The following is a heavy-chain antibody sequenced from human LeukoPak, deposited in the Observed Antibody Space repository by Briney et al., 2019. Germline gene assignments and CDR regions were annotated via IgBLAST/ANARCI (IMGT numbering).Heavy chain of an antibody. J-gene: IGHJ3*02. CDR1: GGSISSYY. D-gene: IGHD3-22*01. CDR2: IYYSGST. Sequence: SETLSLTCTVSGGSISSYYWSWIRQPPGKGLEWIGYIYYSGSTNYNPSLKSRVTISVDTSMNQFSLKLSSVTAADTAVYYCAREARDSSGYPNSAFDIWGQGTMVTVSS. CDR3: AREARDSSGYPNSAFDI. V-gene: IGHV4-59*01.